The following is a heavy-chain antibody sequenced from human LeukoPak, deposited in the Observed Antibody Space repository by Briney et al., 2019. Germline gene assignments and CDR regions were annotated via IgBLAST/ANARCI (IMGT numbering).Heavy chain of an antibody. CDR3: ITPLPYSAQ. CDR1: GFTFSSYA. CDR2: IKPKTDGETT. V-gene: IGHV3-15*07. Sequence: SGGSLRLSCAASGFTFSSYALNWVRQAPGKGLEWVGRIKPKTDGETTEYAAPVKDRFSISRDDSKSMMYLQMNSLKTEDTAVYYCITPLPYSAQGGQGTLVTVSS. J-gene: IGHJ4*02. D-gene: IGHD2-21*01.